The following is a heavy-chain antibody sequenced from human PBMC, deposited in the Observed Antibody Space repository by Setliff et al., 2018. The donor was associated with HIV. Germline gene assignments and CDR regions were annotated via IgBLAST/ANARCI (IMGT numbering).Heavy chain of an antibody. J-gene: IGHJ6*03. CDR1: GGSISSDGYY. D-gene: IGHD2-15*01. V-gene: IGHV4-31*03. Sequence: PSETLSLTCTVSGGSISSDGYYWGWIRQHPGKGLEWIGYIYHNGSTYYNPPLKSRVIVSVDTSKNQFSLKLSSVTAADTAVYYCARGGGSRAATSSYHYMDVWGKGTTVTVSS. CDR2: IYHNGST. CDR3: ARGGGSRAATSSYHYMDV.